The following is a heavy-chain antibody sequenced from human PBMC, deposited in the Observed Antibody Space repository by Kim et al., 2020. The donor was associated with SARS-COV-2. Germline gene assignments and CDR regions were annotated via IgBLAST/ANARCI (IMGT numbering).Heavy chain of an antibody. D-gene: IGHD4-17*01. CDR3: ASRTNYGDYPVPPR. V-gene: IGHV3-53*01. CDR2: IYSGGST. CDR1: GFTVSSNY. Sequence: GGSLRLSCAASGFTVSSNYMSWVRQAPGKGLEWVSVIYSGGSTYYADSVKGRFTISRDNSKNTLYLQMNSLRAEDTAVYYCASRTNYGDYPVPPRWGQGTLVTVSS. J-gene: IGHJ4*02.